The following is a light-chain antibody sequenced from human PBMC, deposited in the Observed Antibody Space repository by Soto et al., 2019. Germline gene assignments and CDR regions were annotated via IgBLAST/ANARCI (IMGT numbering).Light chain of an antibody. CDR1: QGISSY. Sequence: EIVMTQSPATLSVSQVERAILSFRASQGISSYLAWYQQKPGQAPRLLIYDASNRATGIPARFSGSGSGTDFTLTISSLEPEDFAVYYCQQRSNWPRTFGQGTKVDIK. V-gene: IGKV3-11*01. CDR3: QQRSNWPRT. J-gene: IGKJ1*01. CDR2: DAS.